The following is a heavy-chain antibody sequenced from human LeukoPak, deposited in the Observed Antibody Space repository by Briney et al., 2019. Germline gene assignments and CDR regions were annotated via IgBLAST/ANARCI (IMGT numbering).Heavy chain of an antibody. J-gene: IGHJ4*02. Sequence: GGSLRLSCAASGFTFDDYAMHWVRQAPGKGLEWVSGISWNSGSIGYADSVKGRFTISRDNAKNSLYLQMNSLRAEDTALYYCAKVRGSSWSYFDYWGQGTLVTVSS. D-gene: IGHD6-13*01. V-gene: IGHV3-9*01. CDR3: AKVRGSSWSYFDY. CDR2: ISWNSGSI. CDR1: GFTFDDYA.